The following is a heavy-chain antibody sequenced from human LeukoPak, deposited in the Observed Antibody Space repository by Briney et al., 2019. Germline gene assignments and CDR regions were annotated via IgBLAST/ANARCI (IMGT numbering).Heavy chain of an antibody. Sequence: PSQTLSLTCTVSGGSISSGGYYWSWLRQHPGKGLEWIGYIYYSGSTYYNPSLKSRVTISVATSKNQFSLKLSSVTAADTAVYYCASEKYDSSGYYVDYWGQGTLVTVSS. CDR2: IYYSGST. CDR1: GGSISSGGYY. J-gene: IGHJ4*02. D-gene: IGHD3-22*01. V-gene: IGHV4-31*03. CDR3: ASEKYDSSGYYVDY.